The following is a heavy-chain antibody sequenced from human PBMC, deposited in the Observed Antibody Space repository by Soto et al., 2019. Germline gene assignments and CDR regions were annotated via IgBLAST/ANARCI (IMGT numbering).Heavy chain of an antibody. CDR3: AKDPQGGHYDFWSGYSLRYYFDY. CDR1: GFTFSSYA. D-gene: IGHD3-3*01. J-gene: IGHJ4*02. V-gene: IGHV3-23*01. Sequence: GGSLRLSCAASGFTFSSYAMSWVRQAPGKGLEWVSAISGSGGSTYYADSVKGRFTISRDNSKNTLYLQMNSLRAEDTAVYYCAKDPQGGHYDFWSGYSLRYYFDYWGQGTLVTVSS. CDR2: ISGSGGST.